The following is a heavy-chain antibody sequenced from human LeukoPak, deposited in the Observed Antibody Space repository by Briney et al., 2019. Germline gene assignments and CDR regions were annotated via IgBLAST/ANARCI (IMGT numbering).Heavy chain of an antibody. V-gene: IGHV5-51*01. D-gene: IGHD4-17*01. CDR2: IYPGDSET. CDR3: ARPHDPDGDQSDY. J-gene: IGHJ4*02. Sequence: GESLKISCKGSGYSFTSYWIGWVRQMPGKGLEWMGIIYPGDSETKYSPSFQGQVTISADKSISTAYLQWSSLKASDTAMYYCARPHDPDGDQSDYWGQGTLVTVSS. CDR1: GYSFTSYW.